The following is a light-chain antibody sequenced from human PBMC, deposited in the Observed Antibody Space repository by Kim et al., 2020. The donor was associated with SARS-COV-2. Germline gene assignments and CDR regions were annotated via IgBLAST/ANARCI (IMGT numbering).Light chain of an antibody. CDR3: QSYDRANVV. Sequence: GRAVTSSSTGSSGGIASNYVQWYQQHPDSAPTIVIYEDDERPSGVPDRFSGSIDSSSDSASLTISGLKTEDEADYYCQSYDRANVVFGGGTQLTVL. CDR2: EDD. V-gene: IGLV6-57*02. CDR1: SGGIASNY. J-gene: IGLJ3*02.